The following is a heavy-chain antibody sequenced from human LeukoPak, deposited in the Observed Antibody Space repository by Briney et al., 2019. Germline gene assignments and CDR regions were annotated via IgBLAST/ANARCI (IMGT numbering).Heavy chain of an antibody. V-gene: IGHV4-39*07. CDR1: GGSISSSSYY. J-gene: IGHJ6*03. Sequence: SETLSLTCTVSGGSISSSSYYWGWIRQPPGKGLEWIGSIYYSGSTYYNPSLKSRVTISVDTSKNQFSLKLSSVTAADTAVYYCARVTRHSASLGYYMDVWGKGTTVTISS. CDR3: ARVTRHSASLGYYMDV. CDR2: IYYSGST. D-gene: IGHD4-23*01.